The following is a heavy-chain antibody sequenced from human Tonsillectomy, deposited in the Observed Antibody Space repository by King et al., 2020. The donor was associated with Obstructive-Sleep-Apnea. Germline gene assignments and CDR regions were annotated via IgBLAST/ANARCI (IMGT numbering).Heavy chain of an antibody. CDR2: IYHTGTT. V-gene: IGHV4-39*01. CDR3: ASPGYCTTTTCYAHFQH. CDR1: GGSISSSSYY. Sequence: LQLQESGPGLVKPSETLSLTCTVSGGSISSSSYYWGWIRQPPGKGLEWIGTIYHTGTTYYNPSLKSRVTVSVDTPKNQFSLKLSSMTAADTAMYYCASPGYCTTTTCYAHFQHWGQGTLVTVSS. D-gene: IGHD2-2*01. J-gene: IGHJ1*01.